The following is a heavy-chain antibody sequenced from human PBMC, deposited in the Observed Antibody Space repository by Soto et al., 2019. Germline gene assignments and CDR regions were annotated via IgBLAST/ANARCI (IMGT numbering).Heavy chain of an antibody. V-gene: IGHV3-33*01. CDR2: IWYDGSNK. D-gene: IGHD6-19*01. J-gene: IGHJ4*02. Sequence: QVQLVESGGGVVQPGRSLRLSCAASGFTFSSYGMHWVRQAPGKGLEWVAFIWYDGSNKYYTDSVKGRFTISRDNSKNTVFRQMSSLSAEDTAVYYCARGASAVAASLDYWAQRTLVSVSS. CDR3: ARGASAVAASLDY. CDR1: GFTFSSYG.